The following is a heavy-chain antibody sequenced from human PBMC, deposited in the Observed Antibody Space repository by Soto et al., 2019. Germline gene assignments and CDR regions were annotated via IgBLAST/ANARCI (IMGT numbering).Heavy chain of an antibody. J-gene: IGHJ4*02. Sequence: SETLSLTCTVSGGSISGYYWSWIRQPAGKGLEWIGRMYNSERTNYNPSLKSRVTMSMDTSKNQFSLKLTSVTAADTAVYFCARHPLAHSYSLHGDQGALVNVSS. CDR3: ARHPLAHSYSLH. V-gene: IGHV4-4*07. CDR1: GGSISGYY. CDR2: MYNSERT. D-gene: IGHD2-15*01.